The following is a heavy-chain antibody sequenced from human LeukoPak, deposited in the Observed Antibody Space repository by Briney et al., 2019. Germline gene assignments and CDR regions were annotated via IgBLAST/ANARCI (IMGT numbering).Heavy chain of an antibody. Sequence: SETLSLTCAVYGGSFSGYYWSWIRQPPGKGLEWIGEINHSGSTNYNPSLKSRVTISVDTSKNQFSLKLSSVTAADTAVYYCVREARGYTYGPYFDYWGQGTLVTVSS. V-gene: IGHV4-34*01. CDR3: VREARGYTYGPYFDY. CDR2: INHSGST. CDR1: GGSFSGYY. D-gene: IGHD5-18*01. J-gene: IGHJ4*02.